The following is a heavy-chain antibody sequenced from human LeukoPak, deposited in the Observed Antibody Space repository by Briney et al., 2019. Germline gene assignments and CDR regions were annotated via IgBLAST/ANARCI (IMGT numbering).Heavy chain of an antibody. V-gene: IGHV5-51*01. CDR1: GYSLTSYW. Sequence: GESLKISCKGSGYSLTSYWIGWVRQMPGKGLEWMGIIYPGDSDTRYSPSFQGQVTISADKSISTAYLQWSSLKASDTAMYYCARQRYCSSTSCYGVYGMDVWGQGTTVTVSS. CDR2: IYPGDSDT. D-gene: IGHD2-2*01. J-gene: IGHJ6*02. CDR3: ARQRYCSSTSCYGVYGMDV.